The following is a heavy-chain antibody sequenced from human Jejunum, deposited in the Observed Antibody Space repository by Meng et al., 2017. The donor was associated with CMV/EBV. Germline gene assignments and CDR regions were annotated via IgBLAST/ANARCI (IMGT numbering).Heavy chain of an antibody. CDR2: ISSSSRYI. CDR1: GFTFSSYN. Sequence: EVRLVVSGGSLVKPGGSLRLSCIGSGFTFSSYNMNWVRQAPGKGLEWVSSISSSSRYINYADSVKGRFTISRDNAKNSLYLQMNSLRVEDTAIYYCARDIDHWGQGTLVTVSS. V-gene: IGHV3-21*01. J-gene: IGHJ5*02. CDR3: ARDIDH.